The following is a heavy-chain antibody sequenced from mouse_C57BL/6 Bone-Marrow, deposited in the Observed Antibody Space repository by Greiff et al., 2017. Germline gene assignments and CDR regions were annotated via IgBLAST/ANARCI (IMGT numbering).Heavy chain of an antibody. D-gene: IGHD2-1*01. V-gene: IGHV1-64*01. CDR2: IHPNSGST. J-gene: IGHJ2*01. CDR1: GYTFTGYW. Sequence: QVQLQQPGAELVKPGASVKLSCKASGYTFTGYWMHWVKQRPGQGLEWIGMIHPNSGSTNYNEKVKGKATLAVDKSSSTAYMQLSSLTSEDSAVYYYARSDGTPYYDYWGQGTTLTVSS. CDR3: ARSDGTPYYDY.